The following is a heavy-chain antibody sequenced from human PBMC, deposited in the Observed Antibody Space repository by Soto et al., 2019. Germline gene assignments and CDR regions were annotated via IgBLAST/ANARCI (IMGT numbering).Heavy chain of an antibody. Sequence: GGSLRLSCAASGFTFSSYWMSWVRQAPGKGLEWVANIKQDGSEKYYVDSVKGRFTISRDNAKNSLYLQMNSLRAEDTAVYYCARDKIYYYYYYMDVWGKGTTVTVSS. V-gene: IGHV3-7*01. CDR3: ARDKIYYYYYYMDV. CDR1: GFTFSSYW. J-gene: IGHJ6*03. CDR2: IKQDGSEK.